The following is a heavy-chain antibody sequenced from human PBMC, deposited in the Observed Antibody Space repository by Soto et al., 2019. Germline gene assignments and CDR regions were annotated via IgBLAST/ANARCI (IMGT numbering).Heavy chain of an antibody. CDR3: ARDPPPPDY. CDR1: GYPFTHYG. J-gene: IGHJ4*02. Sequence: ASVKVSCKSSGYPFTHYGITWIRQAPGQGLEWMGWISAYNGNTNYAQKLQGRVTMTTDTSTSTAYMELRSLRSDDTAVYYCARDPPPPDYWGQGTLVTVSS. CDR2: ISAYNGNT. V-gene: IGHV1-18*01.